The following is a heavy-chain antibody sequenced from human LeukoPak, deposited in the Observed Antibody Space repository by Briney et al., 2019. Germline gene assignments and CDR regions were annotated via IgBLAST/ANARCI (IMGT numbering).Heavy chain of an antibody. CDR1: GGSISSGDYY. J-gene: IGHJ6*02. Sequence: ASETLSLTCTVSGGSISSGDYYWSWIRQPPGKGLEWIGYIYYSGSTNYNPSLKSRVTISVDTSKNQFSLKLSSVTAADTAVYYCATNYYGSGSPYYGMDVWGQGTTVTVSS. CDR2: IYYSGST. D-gene: IGHD3-10*01. V-gene: IGHV4-61*08. CDR3: ATNYYGSGSPYYGMDV.